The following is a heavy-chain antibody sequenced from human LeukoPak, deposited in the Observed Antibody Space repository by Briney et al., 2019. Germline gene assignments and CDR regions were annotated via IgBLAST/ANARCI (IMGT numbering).Heavy chain of an antibody. Sequence: PGSSLSLFCAASGFTFVTYAYHCVRAAPGKGVEWVALISFDENEKYYADFVKGRFTISRDNSKSTVYLQMDSLRVEETALYYCARVAEARERYRSIDYWGQGTVVTVSS. D-gene: IGHD3-16*02. CDR2: ISFDENEK. V-gene: IGHV3-30-3*01. J-gene: IGHJ4*02. CDR1: GFTFVTYA. CDR3: ARVAEARERYRSIDY.